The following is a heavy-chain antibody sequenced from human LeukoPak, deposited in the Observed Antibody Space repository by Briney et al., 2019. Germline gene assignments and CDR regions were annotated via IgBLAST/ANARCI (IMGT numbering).Heavy chain of an antibody. CDR2: SNYGGST. CDR1: GGSISIYF. J-gene: IGHJ5*02. D-gene: IGHD2-15*01. CDR3: AREGRSDRWSSNWFDP. Sequence: SETLSLTCTVSGGSISIYFYSWIQQSPGKGLEWIGYSNYGGSTNYNPSLKSRVTISVDRSKNQFSLKVKSVTAADTAVYYCAREGRSDRWSSNWFDPWGLGTLVTVSS. V-gene: IGHV4-59*01.